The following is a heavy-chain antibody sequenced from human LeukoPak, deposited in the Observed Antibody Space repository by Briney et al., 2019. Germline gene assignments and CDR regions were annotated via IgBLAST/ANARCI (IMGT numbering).Heavy chain of an antibody. J-gene: IGHJ4*02. CDR1: GFXFRSYS. Sequence: GGSLRLSCAASGFXFRSYSIAWVRQAPGKGLEWVSVISGGGDTTYYADSVKGRFTISRDNSKNTLYLQMNSLRAEDTALYFCAKAVSHSYFDFWGQGTLVTVSA. V-gene: IGHV3-23*01. CDR3: AKAVSHSYFDF. D-gene: IGHD6-19*01. CDR2: ISGGGDTT.